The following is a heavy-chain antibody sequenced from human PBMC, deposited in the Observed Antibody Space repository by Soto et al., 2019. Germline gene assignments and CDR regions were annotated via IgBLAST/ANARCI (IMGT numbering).Heavy chain of an antibody. CDR1: GGSISSGGYS. V-gene: IGHV4-30-2*01. D-gene: IGHD6-13*01. J-gene: IGHJ4*02. Sequence: QLQLHESGSGLVTPSQTLSLTCAVSGGSISSGGYSWSWIRQPPGKGLEWIGYIYHSGSTYYNPSLKSRVTISVDRSKNQFSLKLSSVTAADTAVYYCASSHAGAHITAAVHWGQGTLVTVSS. CDR3: ASSHAGAHITAAVH. CDR2: IYHSGST.